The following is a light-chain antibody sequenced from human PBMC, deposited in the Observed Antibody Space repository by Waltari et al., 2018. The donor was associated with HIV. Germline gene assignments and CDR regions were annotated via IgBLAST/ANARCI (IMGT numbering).Light chain of an antibody. CDR2: AAS. CDR3: QQSYSTPYT. Sequence: DIKMTQSPSSLSASVGDRVSITCRASQSISSYLNWYQQKPGKAPNLLIYAASSLQSGVPSRFSGSGSGTDFTLTISRLQPEDFATYYCQQSYSTPYTFGQGTKLEIK. V-gene: IGKV1-39*01. J-gene: IGKJ2*01. CDR1: QSISSY.